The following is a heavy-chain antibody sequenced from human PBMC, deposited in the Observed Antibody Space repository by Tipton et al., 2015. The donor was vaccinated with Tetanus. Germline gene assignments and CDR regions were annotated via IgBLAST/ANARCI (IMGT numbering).Heavy chain of an antibody. CDR2: VSGAGGSK. Sequence: SLRLSCVGSGFTFNDFAIHWVRQVSGKGLEWVSAVSGAGGSKVYADSVKGRFTISRANANNSLYLQMSSLRPEDTALYYCARAVRGRDVFDVWGQGTVVTVSS. CDR3: ARAVRGRDVFDV. V-gene: IGHV3-9*01. J-gene: IGHJ3*01. D-gene: IGHD3-10*01. CDR1: GFTFNDFA.